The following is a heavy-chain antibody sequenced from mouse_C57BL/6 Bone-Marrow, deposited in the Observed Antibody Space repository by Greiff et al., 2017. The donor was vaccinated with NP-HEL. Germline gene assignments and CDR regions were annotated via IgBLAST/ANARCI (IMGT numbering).Heavy chain of an antibody. Sequence: VQRVESGAELVRPGASVKLSCKASGYTFTDYYINWVKQRPGQGLEWIARIYPGSGNTYYNEKFKGKATLTAEKSSSTAYMQLSSLTSEDSAVYFCARGVYYDYDGFAYWGQGTLVTVSA. J-gene: IGHJ3*01. CDR2: IYPGSGNT. V-gene: IGHV1-76*01. D-gene: IGHD2-4*01. CDR1: GYTFTDYY. CDR3: ARGVYYDYDGFAY.